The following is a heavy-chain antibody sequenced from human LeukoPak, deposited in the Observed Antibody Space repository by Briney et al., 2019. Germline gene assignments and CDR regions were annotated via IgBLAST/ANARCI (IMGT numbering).Heavy chain of an antibody. D-gene: IGHD3-3*01. CDR2: ISAYNGNT. Sequence: ASVKVSCKASGHTFTSYGISWVRQAPGQGLEWMGWISAYNGNTNYAQKLQGRVTMTTDTSTSTAYMELRSLRSDDTAVYYCARDHPPGFLEWLFWFDPWGQGTLVTVSS. CDR1: GHTFTSYG. V-gene: IGHV1-18*01. CDR3: ARDHPPGFLEWLFWFDP. J-gene: IGHJ5*02.